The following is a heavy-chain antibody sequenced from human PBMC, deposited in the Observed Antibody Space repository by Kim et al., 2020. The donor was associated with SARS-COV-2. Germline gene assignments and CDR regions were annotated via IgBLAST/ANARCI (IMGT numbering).Heavy chain of an antibody. CDR1: GFTFSSYG. V-gene: IGHV3-30*18. CDR3: AKESGSGSYYAWTYYYYGMDV. D-gene: IGHD3-10*01. CDR2: ISYDGSNK. Sequence: GGSLRLCCAASGFTFSSYGMHWFRQAPGKGLEWVAVISYDGSNKYYADSVKGRFTISRDNSKNTLYLQMNSLRAEDTAVYYCAKESGSGSYYAWTYYYYGMDVWGQGTTVTVSS. J-gene: IGHJ6*02.